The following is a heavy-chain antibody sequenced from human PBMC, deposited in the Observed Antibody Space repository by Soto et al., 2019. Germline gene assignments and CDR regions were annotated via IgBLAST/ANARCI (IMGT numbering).Heavy chain of an antibody. J-gene: IGHJ4*02. CDR2: INPSGGST. CDR1: GYTFTSYY. D-gene: IGHD5-18*01. V-gene: IGHV1-46*01. CDR3: ARDGLYTAMGLPMYYFDY. Sequence: GASGKVCCKASGYTFTSYYMHWVRQAPGQGLEWMGIINPSGGSTSYAQKFQGRVTMTKNTLYLQMNSLRAEDTAVYYCARDGLYTAMGLPMYYFDYWGQGTLVTVSS.